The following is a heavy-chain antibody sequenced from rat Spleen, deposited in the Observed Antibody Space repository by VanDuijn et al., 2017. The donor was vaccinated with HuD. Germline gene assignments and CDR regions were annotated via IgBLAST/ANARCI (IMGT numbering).Heavy chain of an antibody. J-gene: IGHJ2*01. Sequence: EVKLVESGGGLVQPGRSLKLSCAASGFNFNDYWMGWVRQAPGKGLEWIGEINKDSRTIKYSPSLKDKFIISRDNAQNTLYMQMSNLGSEDTAIYYCARARVRFDYWGQGVMVTVSS. CDR2: INKDSRTI. D-gene: IGHD1-4*01. V-gene: IGHV4-2*01. CDR1: GFNFNDYW. CDR3: ARARVRFDY.